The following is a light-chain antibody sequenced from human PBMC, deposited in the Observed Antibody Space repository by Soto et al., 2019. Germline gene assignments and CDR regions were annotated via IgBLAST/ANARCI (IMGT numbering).Light chain of an antibody. CDR3: QQRNIWPPVT. CDR2: GAF. V-gene: IGKV3-11*01. Sequence: EIVLTQSPGTLSFAPGERATLSSRASQSVSSNLAWYQQKPGQPPRLLIYGAFNRAAGIPARFSGSGSGTDFTLTISSLEPEDSAVYYCQQRNIWPPVTFGQGTRLEIK. CDR1: QSVSSN. J-gene: IGKJ5*01.